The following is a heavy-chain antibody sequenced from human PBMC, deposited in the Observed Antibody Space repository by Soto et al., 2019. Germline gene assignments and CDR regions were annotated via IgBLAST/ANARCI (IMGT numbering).Heavy chain of an antibody. V-gene: IGHV3-7*01. J-gene: IGHJ4*02. D-gene: IGHD3-10*01. Sequence: EVQLVETGGDLVQPGESLRLSCAASGFAFGRSWMGWVRQAPEKGLEWVAIVKEDGSVKLYMDSVEGRFTISRDNAKNLLYLKMNGLRVDDKSIYCGVVERAFGAADYWGQGTLVTVSS. CDR1: GFAFGRSW. CDR2: VKEDGSVK. CDR3: VVERAFGAADY.